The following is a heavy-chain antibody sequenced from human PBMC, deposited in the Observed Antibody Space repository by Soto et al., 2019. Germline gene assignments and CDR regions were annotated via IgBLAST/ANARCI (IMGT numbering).Heavy chain of an antibody. J-gene: IGHJ4*02. D-gene: IGHD2-2*01. CDR2: ISDTGSSH. V-gene: IGHV3-30*18. CDR3: AKDRGGDCPDNSCYFGADY. Sequence: MGLCCVGYGFPVSAYGMHWVRQAPGKGLECVAVISDTGSSHYYAASVEGRFTISRENSKNTLSLHMDRLRVEDTAVYYCAKDRGGDCPDNSCYFGADYWGQGTPVTVSS. CDR1: GFPVSAYG.